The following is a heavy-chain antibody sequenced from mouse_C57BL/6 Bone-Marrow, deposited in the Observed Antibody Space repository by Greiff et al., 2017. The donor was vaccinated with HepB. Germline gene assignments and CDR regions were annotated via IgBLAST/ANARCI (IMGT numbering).Heavy chain of an antibody. J-gene: IGHJ3*01. V-gene: IGHV14-3*01. D-gene: IGHD1-1*01. CDR3: ARDIYYYGSSPAWFAY. CDR2: IDPANGNT. CDR1: GFNIKNTY. Sequence: EVKLVESVAELVRPGASVKLSCTASGFNIKNTYMHWVKQRPEQGLEWIGRIDPANGNTKYAPKFQGKATITADTSSNTAYLQLSSLTSEDTAIYYCARDIYYYGSSPAWFAYWGQGTLVTVSA.